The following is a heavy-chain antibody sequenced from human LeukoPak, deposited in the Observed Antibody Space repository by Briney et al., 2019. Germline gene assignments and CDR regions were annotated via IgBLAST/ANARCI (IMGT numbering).Heavy chain of an antibody. J-gene: IGHJ4*02. CDR3: ARDALDKDFDY. CDR1: GFTFSSYW. Sequence: PGGSLRLSCAASGFTFSSYWMSWVRQAPGKGLEWVANIKQDGSEKYYVDSVKGRFTISRDNAKNSLYLQMNSLRAGDTAVYYCARDALDKDFDYWGQGTLVTVSS. D-gene: IGHD1-1*01. CDR2: IKQDGSEK. V-gene: IGHV3-7*03.